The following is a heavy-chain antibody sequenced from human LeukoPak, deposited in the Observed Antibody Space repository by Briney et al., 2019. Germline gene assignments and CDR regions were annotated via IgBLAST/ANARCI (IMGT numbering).Heavy chain of an antibody. CDR3: ARVRVGISLDY. CDR2: ISSNGGST. CDR1: GFTFSSYA. V-gene: IGHV3-64*01. Sequence: GGSLRLSCAASGFTFSSYAMHWVRQAPGKGLEYVSAISSNGGSTYYANSVKGRFTISRDNSKNTLYLQMGSLRAEDMAVYYCARVRVGISLDYWGQGTLVTVSS. J-gene: IGHJ4*02. D-gene: IGHD3-3*02.